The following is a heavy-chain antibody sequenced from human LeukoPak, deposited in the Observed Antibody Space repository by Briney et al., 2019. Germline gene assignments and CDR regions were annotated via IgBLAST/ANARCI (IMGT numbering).Heavy chain of an antibody. CDR1: GFTFSSYS. Sequence: PGGSLRLSCAASGFTFSSYSMNWVRQAPGKGLEWVSSISSSSSYIYYADSVKGRFTISRDNARNSLYLQMNSLRAEDTAVYYCAGDREALFPGAFDIWGQGTMVTVSS. D-gene: IGHD3-10*02. V-gene: IGHV3-21*01. CDR3: AGDREALFPGAFDI. J-gene: IGHJ3*02. CDR2: ISSSSSYI.